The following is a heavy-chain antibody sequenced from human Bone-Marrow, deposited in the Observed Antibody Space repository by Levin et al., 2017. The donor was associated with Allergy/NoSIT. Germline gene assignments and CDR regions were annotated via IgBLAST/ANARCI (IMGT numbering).Heavy chain of an antibody. CDR1: GFTFSSNG. CDR3: ALAGYSSTLLPYYLDS. CDR2: IYYDGSYK. J-gene: IGHJ4*02. Sequence: GESMKISCAASGFTFSSNGMHWVRQAPGKGLEWVAVIYYDGSYKYYADSVKGRFTISRDNSKDTLYLQMNSLRAEDTAVYYCALAGYSSTLLPYYLDSWGLGTLVTVSS. D-gene: IGHD6-13*01. V-gene: IGHV3-33*01.